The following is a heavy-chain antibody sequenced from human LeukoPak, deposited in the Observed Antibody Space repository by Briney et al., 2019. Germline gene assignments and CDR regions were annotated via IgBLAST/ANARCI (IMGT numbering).Heavy chain of an antibody. D-gene: IGHD6-13*01. J-gene: IGHJ3*02. CDR2: IRSKANSYAT. CDR1: GFTFSGSA. V-gene: IGHV3-73*01. CDR3: TSLLFSSSWSGELFDI. Sequence: PGGSLRLSCAASGFTFSGSAMHWVRQASGEGLEWGGRIRSKANSYATAYAASVKGRFTISRDDSKNTAYLQMNSLKTEDTAVYYCTSLLFSSSWSGELFDIWGQGTMVTVSS.